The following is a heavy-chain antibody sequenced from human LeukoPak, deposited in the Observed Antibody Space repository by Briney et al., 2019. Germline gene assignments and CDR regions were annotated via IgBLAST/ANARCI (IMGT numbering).Heavy chain of an antibody. J-gene: IGHJ5*02. V-gene: IGHV5-10-1*01. D-gene: IGHD2-2*01. CDR3: ARGCSSTSCWFDP. CDR2: IDRSDSYT. Sequence: GESLKISCKGSGYSFTSYWISWVRQMPGKGREWMGRIDRSDSYTNYSPSFQGHVTISADKSISTAYLQWSSLKASDTAMYSCARGCSSTSCWFDPWGQGTLVTVSS. CDR1: GYSFTSYW.